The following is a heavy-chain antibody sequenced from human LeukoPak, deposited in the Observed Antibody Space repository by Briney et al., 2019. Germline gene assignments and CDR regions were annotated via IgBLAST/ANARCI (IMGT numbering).Heavy chain of an antibody. CDR2: IYYSGST. V-gene: IGHV4-59*01. D-gene: IGHD6-19*01. CDR3: ARGEWLNYFDY. J-gene: IGHJ4*02. CDR1: GGSISSYY. Sequence: SETLSLTCTVSGGSISSYYWSWIRRPPGKGLEWIGYIYYSGSTNYNPSLKSRVTISVDSSKNQFSLWLSSVAAADTAVYYCARGEWLNYFDYWGQGTLVTVSS.